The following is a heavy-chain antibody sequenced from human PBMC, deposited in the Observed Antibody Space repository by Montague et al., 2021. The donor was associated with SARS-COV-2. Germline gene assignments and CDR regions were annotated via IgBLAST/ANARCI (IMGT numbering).Heavy chain of an antibody. CDR1: GGSISSYY. Sequence: SETLSLTCTVSGGSISSYYWSWIRQPPGKGLEWIGYIYSSGSTNYNPSLKSRVTISVDTSKNQFSLKLNSVTAADTAVYYCARLARGEYHDFCCGSHEYLDYYYGMDDWGQGTTVPVSS. D-gene: IGHD3-3*01. V-gene: IGHV4-59*08. J-gene: IGHJ6*02. CDR2: IYSSGST. CDR3: ARLARGEYHDFCCGSHEYLDYYYGMDD.